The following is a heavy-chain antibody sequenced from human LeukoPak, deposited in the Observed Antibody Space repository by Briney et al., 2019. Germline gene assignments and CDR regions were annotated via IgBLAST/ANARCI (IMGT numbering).Heavy chain of an antibody. CDR3: AKWGDYDVLTGYYDPDY. CDR2: ITGSGGGT. CDR1: GFTFSDYA. J-gene: IGHJ4*02. Sequence: RASLRLSCAASGFTFSDYAMSWVRQAPGKGLEWVSAITGSGGGTYYADSVKGRFTISRDNSKNTLYLQMNSLRAEDTAVYYCAKWGDYDVLTGYYDPDYWGQGTLVTVSS. V-gene: IGHV3-23*01. D-gene: IGHD3-9*01.